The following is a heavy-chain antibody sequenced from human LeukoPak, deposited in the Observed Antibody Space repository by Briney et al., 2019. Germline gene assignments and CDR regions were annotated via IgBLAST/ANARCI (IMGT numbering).Heavy chain of an antibody. CDR1: GFTFTNSW. J-gene: IGHJ4*02. Sequence: PGGSLRLSCAASGFTFTNSWMSWVRQAPGRGLEWVGRIKSKTDGGTTDYAAPVKGRFTISRDDSKNTLYLQMNSLKIEDTAVYYCTTVERWELLYFDYWGQGTLVTVSS. CDR2: IKSKTDGGTT. V-gene: IGHV3-15*01. D-gene: IGHD1-26*01. CDR3: TTVERWELLYFDY.